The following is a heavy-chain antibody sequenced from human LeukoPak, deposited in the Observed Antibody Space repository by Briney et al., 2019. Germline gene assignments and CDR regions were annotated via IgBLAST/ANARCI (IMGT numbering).Heavy chain of an antibody. J-gene: IGHJ4*02. Sequence: GGSLRLSCAASGFTLSSYSMNWVRQAPGKGLEWVSSISSSSSYIYYADSVKGRFTISRDNAKNSLYLQMNSLRAEDTAVYYCASRDDYGDYVSDYWGQGTLVTVSS. CDR3: ASRDDYGDYVSDY. CDR2: ISSSSSYI. D-gene: IGHD4-17*01. V-gene: IGHV3-21*01. CDR1: GFTLSSYS.